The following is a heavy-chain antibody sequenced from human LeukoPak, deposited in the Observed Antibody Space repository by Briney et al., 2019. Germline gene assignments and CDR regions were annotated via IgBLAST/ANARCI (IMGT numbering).Heavy chain of an antibody. V-gene: IGHV4-39*01. D-gene: IGHD3-3*01. J-gene: IGHJ6*03. Sequence: SETLSLTCTVSGGSISSSSSYWGWIRQPPGKGLEWIGSTYYSGSTYYNPSLKSRVTISVDTSKNQFSLKLSSVTAADTAVYYCARLYYDFWSGYSHYMDVWGKGTTVTVSS. CDR1: GGSISSSSSY. CDR2: TYYSGST. CDR3: ARLYYDFWSGYSHYMDV.